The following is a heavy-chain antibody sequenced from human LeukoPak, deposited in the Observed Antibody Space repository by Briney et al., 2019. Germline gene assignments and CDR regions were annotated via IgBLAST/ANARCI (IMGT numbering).Heavy chain of an antibody. J-gene: IGHJ6*03. CDR3: ARYYYDFWSGYYYYYMDV. Sequence: SETLSLTCAVYGGSFSGYYWSWIRQPPGKGLEWIGEINHSGSTNYNPSLKSRVTISVDTSKNQSSLKLSSVTAADTAVYYCARYYYDFWSGYYYYYMDVWGKGTTVTVSS. V-gene: IGHV4-34*01. D-gene: IGHD3-3*01. CDR1: GGSFSGYY. CDR2: INHSGST.